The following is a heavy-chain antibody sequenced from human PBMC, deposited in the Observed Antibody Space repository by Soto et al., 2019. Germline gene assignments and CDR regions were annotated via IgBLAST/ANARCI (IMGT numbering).Heavy chain of an antibody. CDR2: IKPSGGET. CDR3: ARGGDIVVVTAPLDH. V-gene: IGHV1-46*01. Sequence: QVQLVQSGAEVRKPGASVKVSCRASGYTFTNYYMHWVRQAPGQGLEWMGIIKPSGGETTYAQKLLGRGTMTGDTATGTLYVELSSLRSEDTAVYYCARGGDIVVVTAPLDHWGQGTLVTVSS. D-gene: IGHD2-21*02. J-gene: IGHJ5*02. CDR1: GYTFTNYY.